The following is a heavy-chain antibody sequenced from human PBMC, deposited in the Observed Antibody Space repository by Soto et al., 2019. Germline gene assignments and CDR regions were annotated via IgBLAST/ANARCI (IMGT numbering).Heavy chain of an antibody. V-gene: IGHV3-64D*06. CDR2: ISSNGGST. CDR1: GVTFSSYA. Sequence: GSLRLSCSAPGVTFSSYAMHWVRQAPGKGLEYVSAISSNGGSTYYADSVKGRFTISRDNSKNTLYLQMSSLRAEDTAVYYCVKDGFDSSSAFDYWGQGTLVTVSS. D-gene: IGHD6-6*01. CDR3: VKDGFDSSSAFDY. J-gene: IGHJ4*02.